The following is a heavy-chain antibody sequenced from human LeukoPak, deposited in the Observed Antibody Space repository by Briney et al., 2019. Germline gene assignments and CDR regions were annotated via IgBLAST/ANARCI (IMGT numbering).Heavy chain of an antibody. J-gene: IGHJ4*02. CDR1: GFTFSSSA. V-gene: IGHV3-7*03. CDR2: IKPVGSEK. CDR3: ARSPDGFDY. Sequence: GGSLRLSCAASGFTFSSSAMSWVRQAPGKGLEWVANIKPVGSEKYYVDSVKGRFTISRDNAKNSVYLQMNSLRAEDTAVYYCARSPDGFDYWGQGTLVTVSS. D-gene: IGHD1-14*01.